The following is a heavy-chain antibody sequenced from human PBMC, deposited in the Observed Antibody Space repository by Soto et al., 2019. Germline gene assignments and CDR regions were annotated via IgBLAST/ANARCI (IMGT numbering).Heavy chain of an antibody. CDR2: IYYSGST. CDR1: GGSISSGGYY. V-gene: IGHV4-31*03. J-gene: IGHJ4*02. CDR3: ARGGGLGLAGTMARPHPDY. Sequence: SETLSLTCTVSGGSISSGGYYWSWIRQHPGKGLEWIGYIYYSGSTYYNPSLKSRVTISVDTSKNQFSLKLSSVTAADTAVYYCARGGGLGLAGTMARPHPDYWGQGTLVTVSS. D-gene: IGHD3-10*01.